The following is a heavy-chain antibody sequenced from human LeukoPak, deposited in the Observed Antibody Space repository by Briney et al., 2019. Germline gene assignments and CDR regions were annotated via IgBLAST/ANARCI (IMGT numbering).Heavy chain of an antibody. J-gene: IGHJ3*02. V-gene: IGHV3-53*01. Sequence: GGSLRLSCAASGFTVSSKHMSWVRQAPGKGLEWVSIIFGGGSTYHAESVKGRFSISRDISKNTLYLQMNGLRAEDTAVYYCARDYAFDIWGQGTMVTVSS. CDR2: IFGGGST. CDR3: ARDYAFDI. CDR1: GFTVSSKH.